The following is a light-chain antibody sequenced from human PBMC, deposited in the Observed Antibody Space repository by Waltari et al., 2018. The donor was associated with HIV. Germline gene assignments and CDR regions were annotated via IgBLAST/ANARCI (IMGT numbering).Light chain of an antibody. J-gene: IGKJ1*01. CDR3: QQSYRAPWT. Sequence: DIQMTQSPSSLYASVGDRVTITCRASQSMSSYLNWYQQKPGKAPKLLIHAASSLQSGVPSRFSGSGSGTDFIRTLSSLQPEGFATYDCQQSYRAPWTFGQWTKVEVK. V-gene: IGKV1-39*01. CDR1: QSMSSY. CDR2: AAS.